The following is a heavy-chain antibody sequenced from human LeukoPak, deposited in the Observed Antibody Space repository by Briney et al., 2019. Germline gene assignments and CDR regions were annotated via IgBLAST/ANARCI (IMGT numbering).Heavy chain of an antibody. Sequence: SETLSLTCTVSGGSISSYYWSWIRQPPGKGLEWIGYIYYSGSTNYNPSLKSRVTISVDTSKNQFSLKLSSVTAADTAVYYCARLSGREFSIPGIAAAGTTPGGWSDPWGQGTLVTVSS. D-gene: IGHD6-13*01. J-gene: IGHJ5*02. CDR2: IYYSGST. CDR1: GGSISSYY. CDR3: ARLSGREFSIPGIAAAGTTPGGWSDP. V-gene: IGHV4-59*08.